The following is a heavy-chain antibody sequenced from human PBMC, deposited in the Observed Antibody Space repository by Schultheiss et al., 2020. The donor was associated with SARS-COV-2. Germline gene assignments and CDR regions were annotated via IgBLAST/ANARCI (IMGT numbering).Heavy chain of an antibody. J-gene: IGHJ4*02. CDR3: ASPHDSSTYDPDY. Sequence: GGSLRLSCAASGFTFSSYGMHWVRQAPGKGLEWVAVISFDGSNKYYGDSVKGRFTISRDNSKNTLYLQMNSLRAEDTAVYYCASPHDSSTYDPDYWGQGTLVTVSS. D-gene: IGHD3-22*01. CDR2: ISFDGSNK. CDR1: GFTFSSYG. V-gene: IGHV3-30*03.